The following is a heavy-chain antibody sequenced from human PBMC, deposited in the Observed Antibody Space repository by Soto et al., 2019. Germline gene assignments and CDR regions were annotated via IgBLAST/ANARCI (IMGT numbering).Heavy chain of an antibody. J-gene: IGHJ6*02. CDR3: ARANYDFWSGSSNYFGMDV. V-gene: IGHV3-21*01. Sequence: EVQLVESGGGLVKPGGSLRVSCAASGFTFSNYTMNWVRQAPGKGLEWVSAISSSSLYIYYADSVEGRFTISRDNAMKSLYLQMNSLGAEDTAVYYCARANYDFWSGSSNYFGMDVWGQGTAVTVSS. CDR1: GFTFSNYT. D-gene: IGHD3-3*01. CDR2: ISSSSLYI.